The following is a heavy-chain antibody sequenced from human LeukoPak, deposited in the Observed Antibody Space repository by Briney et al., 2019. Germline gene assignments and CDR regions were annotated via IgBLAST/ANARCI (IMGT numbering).Heavy chain of an antibody. J-gene: IGHJ5*02. V-gene: IGHV4-4*02. CDR2: IYHSGST. Sequence: PSGTLSLTCAVSGGSISSSNWWSWVRPPPGKGLEWIGEIYHSGSTNYNPSLKSRVTISVDKSKNQFSLKLSSVTAADTAVYYCARSLYDGFGENWFDPWGQGTLVTVSS. D-gene: IGHD3-10*01. CDR3: ARSLYDGFGENWFDP. CDR1: GGSISSSNW.